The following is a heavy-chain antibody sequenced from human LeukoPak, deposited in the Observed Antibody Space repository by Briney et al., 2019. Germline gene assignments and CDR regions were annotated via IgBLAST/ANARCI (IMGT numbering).Heavy chain of an antibody. Sequence: SETLSLTCTVSGGSISSSSYYWGWIRQPPGKGLEWIGSIYYSGSTYYNPSLKSRVTISVDRSKNQFSLKLSSVTAADTAVYYCARGQSGGYISRSNWFDPRGQGTLVTVPS. V-gene: IGHV4-39*07. CDR1: GGSISSSSYY. D-gene: IGHD6-13*01. CDR3: ARGQSGGYISRSNWFDP. CDR2: IYYSGST. J-gene: IGHJ5*02.